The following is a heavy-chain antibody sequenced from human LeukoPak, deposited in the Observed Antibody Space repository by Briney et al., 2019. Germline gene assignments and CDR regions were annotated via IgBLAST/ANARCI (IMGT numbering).Heavy chain of an antibody. CDR3: AGVEAEYYDSSGHLYYYYYMDV. CDR2: ISYDGSNK. CDR1: GFTFSSYA. V-gene: IGHV3-30*04. Sequence: GGSLRLSCAASGFTFSSYAMHWVRQAPGKGLEWVAVISYDGSNKYYADSVKGRFTISRDNSKNTLYLQMNSLRAEDTAVYYCAGVEAEYYDSSGHLYYYYYMDVWGKGTTVTVSS. J-gene: IGHJ6*03. D-gene: IGHD3-22*01.